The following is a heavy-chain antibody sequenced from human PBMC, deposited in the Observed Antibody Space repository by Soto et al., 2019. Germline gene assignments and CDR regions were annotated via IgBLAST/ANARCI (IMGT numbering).Heavy chain of an antibody. CDR3: ARDQGGTTLYYHGMDV. V-gene: IGHV3-30-3*01. CDR2: ISYDGSNN. D-gene: IGHD1-7*01. J-gene: IGHJ6*02. Sequence: QVQLVESGGGVVQPGRSLRLSCAASGFTFRSYAMHWVRRAPGQGLEWVALISYDGSNNYYADSVKGRFTISRDNSKNTLYLPMNSLRPEDTAVYHCARDQGGTTLYYHGMDVWGQGTTVTVSS. CDR1: GFTFRSYA.